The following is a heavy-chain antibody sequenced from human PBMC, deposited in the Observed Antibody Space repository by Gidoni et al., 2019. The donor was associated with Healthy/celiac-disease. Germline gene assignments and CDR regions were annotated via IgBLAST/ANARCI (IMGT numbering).Heavy chain of an antibody. V-gene: IGHV3-48*03. CDR1: GSTFSSYE. Sequence: EVPLVESGGGWLRPGGPRRFSCEASGSTFSSYEINCVRQAPGKGLEWGSYISSSGSTIYYADSVKGRFTISRDNAKNSLYLQMNSLRAGDTAVYYCARDSKPSYDFWSGYYIGEFDYWGQGTLVTVSS. CDR2: ISSSGSTI. CDR3: ARDSKPSYDFWSGYYIGEFDY. D-gene: IGHD3-3*01. J-gene: IGHJ4*02.